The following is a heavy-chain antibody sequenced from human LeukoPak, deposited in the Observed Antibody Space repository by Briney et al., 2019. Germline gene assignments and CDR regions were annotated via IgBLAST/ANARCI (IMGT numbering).Heavy chain of an antibody. D-gene: IGHD5-18*01. V-gene: IGHV3-23*01. J-gene: IGHJ4*02. CDR1: GFTFSSYE. CDR2: ISGSGGNT. CDR3: AKESAGYSFGIDY. Sequence: PGGSLRLSCAASGFTFSSYEMNWVRQAPGKGLVWVSTISGSGGNTYYADSVKGRFTISRDNSKNTLYLQMNSLRAEDTAVYYCAKESAGYSFGIDYWGQGTLVTVSS.